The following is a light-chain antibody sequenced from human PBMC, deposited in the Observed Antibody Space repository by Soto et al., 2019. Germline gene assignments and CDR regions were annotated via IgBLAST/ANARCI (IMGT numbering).Light chain of an antibody. CDR2: DAS. CDR3: QQRSNWPRST. CDR1: QSVSSY. J-gene: IGKJ2*02. Sequence: EIVLTQSPATLSLSPGERATLSCRASQSVSSYLAWYQQKPGQAPRLLIYDASNRATGIPARFSASGSGTDFSLTISSLEPEDFAVYYCQQRSNWPRSTFGQGTKLEIK. V-gene: IGKV3-11*01.